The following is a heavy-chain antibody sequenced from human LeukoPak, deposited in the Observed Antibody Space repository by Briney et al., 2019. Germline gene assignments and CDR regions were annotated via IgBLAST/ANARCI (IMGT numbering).Heavy chain of an antibody. J-gene: IGHJ5*02. CDR1: GGTFSSYA. D-gene: IGHD3-10*01. CDR3: ARGAISSITMVRGVTNWFDP. V-gene: IGHV1-8*02. CDR2: INPNSGGT. Sequence: GASVKVSCKASGGTFSSYAISWVRQAPGQGLEWMGWINPNSGGTNYAQKFQGRVTMTRDTSTSTVYMELSSLRSEDTAVYYCARGAISSITMVRGVTNWFDPWGQGTLVTVSS.